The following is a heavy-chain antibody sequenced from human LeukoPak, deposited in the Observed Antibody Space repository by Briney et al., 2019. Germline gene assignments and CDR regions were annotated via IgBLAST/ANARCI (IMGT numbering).Heavy chain of an antibody. Sequence: PGGSLRLSCAASGFSFSTYAMSWVRQAPGKGLEWVSGVNGNGGSTSYADSVKGRFTISRDNSKNTLYLQMNSLRAEDTAVYYCARGDTYYYDSSGYYYVHWGQGTLVTVSS. J-gene: IGHJ4*02. CDR1: GFSFSTYA. D-gene: IGHD3-22*01. V-gene: IGHV3-23*01. CDR2: VNGNGGST. CDR3: ARGDTYYYDSSGYYYVH.